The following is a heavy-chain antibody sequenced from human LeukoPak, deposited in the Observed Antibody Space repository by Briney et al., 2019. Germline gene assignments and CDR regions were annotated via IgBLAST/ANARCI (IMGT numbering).Heavy chain of an antibody. D-gene: IGHD1-14*01. CDR1: GFTFSSSA. J-gene: IGHJ4*02. CDR3: ARNPGGAQRGDY. Sequence: GGSLRLSCAASGFTFSSSAMNWVRQAPGKGLEWVSTISGSGGYTYYADSVKGRFTISRDNAKNSLYLQMNSLRAEDTAVYYCARNPGGAQRGDYWGQGTLVTVSS. V-gene: IGHV3-23*01. CDR2: ISGSGGYT.